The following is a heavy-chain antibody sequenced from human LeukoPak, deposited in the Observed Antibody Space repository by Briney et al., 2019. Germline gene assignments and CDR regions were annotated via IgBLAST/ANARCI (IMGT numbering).Heavy chain of an antibody. CDR3: ARQYYYGSGSGYMDV. CDR2: IYYSGST. CDR1: GGSISSSSYY. V-gene: IGHV4-39*01. D-gene: IGHD3-10*01. Sequence: PSETLSLTCTVSGGSISSSSYYWGWIRQPPGKGLEWIGSIYYSGSTYYNPSLKSRVTISVDTSKNQFSLKLSSVTAADTAVYYCARQYYYGSGSGYMDVWGKGTTVTVSS. J-gene: IGHJ6*03.